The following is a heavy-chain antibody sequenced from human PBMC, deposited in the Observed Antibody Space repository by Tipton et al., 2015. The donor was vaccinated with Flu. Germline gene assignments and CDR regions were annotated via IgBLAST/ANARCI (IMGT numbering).Heavy chain of an antibody. CDR3: TARYFSSGSCYSDEFFEN. D-gene: IGHD2-15*01. Sequence: SLRLSCAASGLTFSNPWLAWVRQAPGMGLEWVGRIKSKSDGGTEDYAAPVKGRFTISRDESKNTLYLQMNSLKIEDTGVYYCTARYFSSGSCYSDEFFENGGQG. CDR2: IKSKSDGGTE. CDR1: GLTFSNPW. J-gene: IGHJ4*02. V-gene: IGHV3-15*01.